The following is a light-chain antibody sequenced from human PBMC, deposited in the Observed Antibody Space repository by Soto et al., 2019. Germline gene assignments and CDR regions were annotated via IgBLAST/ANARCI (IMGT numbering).Light chain of an antibody. V-gene: IGKV3-11*01. CDR1: QSVTDW. J-gene: IGKJ1*01. CDR2: DAS. Sequence: EIVVTQSPATLSLSLGERATLSCRTSQSVTDWVAWYQHRPGQAPRLLIFDASNRAPDIPARFSGSGSGTDFTLTISGIEPEDSAVYYCAQRHWPWTVGQGTKVEI. CDR3: AQRHWPWT.